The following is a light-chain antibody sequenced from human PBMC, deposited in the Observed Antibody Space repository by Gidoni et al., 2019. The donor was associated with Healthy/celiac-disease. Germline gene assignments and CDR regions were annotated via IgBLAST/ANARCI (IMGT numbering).Light chain of an antibody. Sequence: DIQMTQSPSSLSASVGDRVTITCRESQSISSYLNWYQQKPGKAPKLLICAASSLQSGVPSRFSGSGSGTDFTLTISSLQPEDFATYYCQQSYSTPRTFGQGTRLEIK. J-gene: IGKJ5*01. V-gene: IGKV1-39*01. CDR1: QSISSY. CDR2: AAS. CDR3: QQSYSTPRT.